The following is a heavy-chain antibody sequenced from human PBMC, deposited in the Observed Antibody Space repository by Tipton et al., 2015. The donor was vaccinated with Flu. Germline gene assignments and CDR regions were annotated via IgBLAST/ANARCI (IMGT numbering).Heavy chain of an antibody. J-gene: IGHJ5*02. CDR1: DGSISSYY. CDR2: IYCSGGT. CDR3: VRAVDGSYGVNDWFDR. Sequence: TLSLTCTVSDGSISSYYLSWIRQPPGKGLEWIGYIYCSGGTKYNTPRKSRVTITLDTSNTQFALKLSSVTAADTAIYYCVRAVDGSYGVNDWFDRWGQGALVT. D-gene: IGHD4-17*01. V-gene: IGHV4-59*12.